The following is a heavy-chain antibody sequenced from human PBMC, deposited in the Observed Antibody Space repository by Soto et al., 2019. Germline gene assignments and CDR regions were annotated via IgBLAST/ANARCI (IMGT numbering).Heavy chain of an antibody. Sequence: PSETLSLTCAVYGGSFSGYYWSWIRQPPGKGLEWIGEINHSGSTNYNPSLKSRVTISVDTSKNQFSLKLSSVTAADTAVYYCAGATMVRGANNYWGQGTRVTVSS. D-gene: IGHD3-10*01. CDR1: GGSFSGYY. CDR2: INHSGST. V-gene: IGHV4-34*01. J-gene: IGHJ4*02. CDR3: AGATMVRGANNY.